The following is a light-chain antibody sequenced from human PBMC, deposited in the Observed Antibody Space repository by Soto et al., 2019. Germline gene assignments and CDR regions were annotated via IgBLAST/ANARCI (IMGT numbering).Light chain of an antibody. CDR3: CSYAGSSTYV. CDR1: SNDVGSYNL. J-gene: IGLJ1*01. CDR2: EGS. V-gene: IGLV2-23*01. Sequence: QSVLAQPASVSGSPGQSITISCPGNSNDVGSYNLVSWYQQHPGKAPKLMIYEGSKRPSGVSNRFSGSKSGNTASLTISGLQAEDEADYYCCSYAGSSTYVFGTGTKVTVL.